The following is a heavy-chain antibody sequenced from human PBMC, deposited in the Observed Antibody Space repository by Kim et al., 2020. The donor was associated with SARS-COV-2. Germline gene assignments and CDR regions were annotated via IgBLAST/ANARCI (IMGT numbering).Heavy chain of an antibody. CDR2: IYSGGST. CDR1: GFTVSSYY. Sequence: GGSLRLSCAASGFTVSSYYMSWVRQAPGKGLEWVSVIYSGGSTYYADSLKGRFTISRDNSKNTMYLQMNSHRAADTAVYYCAYSRCPSIKVTNYWGQGTLVTVSS. D-gene: IGHD4-17*01. V-gene: IGHV3-66*02. CDR3: AYSRCPSIKVTNY. J-gene: IGHJ4*02.